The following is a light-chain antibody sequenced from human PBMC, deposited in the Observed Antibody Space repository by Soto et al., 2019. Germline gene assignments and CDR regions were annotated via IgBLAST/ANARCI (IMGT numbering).Light chain of an antibody. Sequence: QSALTQPPSASGSPGQSVTISCTGTSSDVGGYNYVSWYQQHPGKAPKLMIYEVSKRPSGVPDRFSGSKSGNTASLTVSGLQAEVVAGYSCSSYAGSNNFAVVFGGGTKLTVL. J-gene: IGLJ2*01. CDR3: SSYAGSNNFAVV. CDR2: EVS. CDR1: SSDVGGYNY. V-gene: IGLV2-8*01.